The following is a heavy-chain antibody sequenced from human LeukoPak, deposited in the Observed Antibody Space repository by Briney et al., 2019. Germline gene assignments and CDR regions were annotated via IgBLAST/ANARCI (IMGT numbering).Heavy chain of an antibody. CDR2: ISSSGSTI. CDR1: GFTFSSYE. J-gene: IGHJ6*02. D-gene: IGHD1-26*01. Sequence: PGGSLRLSCAASGFTFSSYEMNWVRQAPGKGLEWVSYISSSGSTIYYADSVKGRFTISRDNAKNSLYLQMNILRAEDTAVYYCAREQQWEAPYGMDVWGQGTTVTVSS. CDR3: AREQQWEAPYGMDV. V-gene: IGHV3-48*03.